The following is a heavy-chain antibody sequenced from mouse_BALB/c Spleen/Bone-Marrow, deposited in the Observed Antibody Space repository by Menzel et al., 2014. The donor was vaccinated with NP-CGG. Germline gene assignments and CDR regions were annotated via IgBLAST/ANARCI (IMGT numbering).Heavy chain of an antibody. Sequence: QVQLKHSGAELVKPGASVKLSCKASGYTFTSYYMFWVKQRRGQGLEWIGEINPSNVDTNFNEKFKSKATLTVDKSSNTAYMQLSSLTSEDSAVYYCSRGYYGSTYYYAMDYWGQGTSVTVSS. V-gene: IGHV1S81*02. D-gene: IGHD1-1*01. J-gene: IGHJ4*01. CDR1: GYTFTSYY. CDR3: SRGYYGSTYYYAMDY. CDR2: INPSNVDT.